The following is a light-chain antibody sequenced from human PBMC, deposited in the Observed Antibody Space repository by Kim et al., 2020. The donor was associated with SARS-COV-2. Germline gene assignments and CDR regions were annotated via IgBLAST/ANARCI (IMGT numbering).Light chain of an antibody. CDR3: QQYYSTPQT. CDR1: QSVLYSSNNKNY. CDR2: WAS. V-gene: IGKV4-1*01. Sequence: ATINCKSSQSVLYSSNNKNYLAWYQQKPGQPPKLLIYWASTRESGVPDRFSGSGSGTDVTLTISSLQAEDVAVYYCQQYYSTPQTFGQGTKVDIK. J-gene: IGKJ1*01.